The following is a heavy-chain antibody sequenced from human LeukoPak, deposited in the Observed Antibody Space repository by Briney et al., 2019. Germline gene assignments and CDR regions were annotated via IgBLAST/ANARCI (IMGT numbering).Heavy chain of an antibody. CDR2: IYYSGYT. V-gene: IGHV4-39*01. J-gene: IGHJ3*02. Sequence: SETLSLTCTVSGGSISSSSHYWGWIRQPPGKGLEWIGSIYYSGYTYYNPSPKSRVTISVDTSKNQFSLKLRSVTAADTAVYFCARQAGTWDISMGDAFDIWGQGTKVTVSS. CDR3: ARQAGTWDISMGDAFDI. D-gene: IGHD5-18*01. CDR1: GGSISSSSHY.